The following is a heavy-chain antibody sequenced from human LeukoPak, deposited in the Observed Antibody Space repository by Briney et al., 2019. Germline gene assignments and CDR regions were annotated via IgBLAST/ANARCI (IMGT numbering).Heavy chain of an antibody. CDR2: IRSKAYGGTT. Sequence: PGGSLRLSCVASGFTFSNNWRSWVRQAPGKGLEWVGFIRSKAYGGTTEYAASVKGRFTISRDDSKNIAYLQMNSLKTEDTAMYYCTRSDHTQLPTRLQHWGQGTLVTVSS. V-gene: IGHV3-49*04. J-gene: IGHJ1*01. D-gene: IGHD1-14*01. CDR3: TRSDHTQLPTRLQH. CDR1: GFTFSNNW.